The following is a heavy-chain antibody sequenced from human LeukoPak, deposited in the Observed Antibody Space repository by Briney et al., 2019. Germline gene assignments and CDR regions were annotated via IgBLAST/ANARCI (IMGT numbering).Heavy chain of an antibody. CDR2: MSSSSSYI. D-gene: IGHD3-16*02. CDR1: GFTFSSYS. CDR3: ARDGRGYDYVWGSYRIFDS. Sequence: PGGSRRLSCAASGFTFSSYSMNWVRQAPGKGLEWVSSMSSSSSYIYYADSVKGRFTISRDKAKTQLSLQMTRLRAGDTAVYHRARDGRGYDYVWGSYRIFDSWGQGTLVTVSS. V-gene: IGHV3-21*01. J-gene: IGHJ4*02.